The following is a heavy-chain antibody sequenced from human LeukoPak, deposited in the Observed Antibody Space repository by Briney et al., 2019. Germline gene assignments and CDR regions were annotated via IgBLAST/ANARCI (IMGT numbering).Heavy chain of an antibody. V-gene: IGHV4-39*01. CDR1: GGSISSSSYY. CDR2: IYYSGST. CDR3: ARLPRSSVTLYSSRLDY. Sequence: SETLSLTCTVSGGSISSSSYYWGWIRQPPGKGLEWIGSIYYSGSTYYNPSLKSRVTISVDTSKNQFSLKLSSVTAADTAVYYCARLPRSSVTLYSSRLDYWGQGTLVTASS. D-gene: IGHD6-13*01. J-gene: IGHJ4*02.